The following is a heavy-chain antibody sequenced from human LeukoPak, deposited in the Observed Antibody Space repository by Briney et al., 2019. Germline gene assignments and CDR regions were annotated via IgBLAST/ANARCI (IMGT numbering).Heavy chain of an antibody. V-gene: IGHV4-59*01. CDR1: GGSISSYF. D-gene: IGHD3-10*02. CDR2: IYYSGST. Sequence: SETLSLTCTLSGGSISSYFWSWIRQPPGKKLEWIGYIYYSGSTNYNPSLKSRVTISVDTSKNQFSLKLSSMTAADTAVYYCARARRWSGSTSCFDNWGQGTLVTVSS. CDR3: ARARRWSGSTSCFDN. J-gene: IGHJ4*02.